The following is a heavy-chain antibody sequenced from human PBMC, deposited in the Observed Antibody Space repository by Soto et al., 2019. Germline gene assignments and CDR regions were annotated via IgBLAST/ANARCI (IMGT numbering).Heavy chain of an antibody. CDR2: INAYNGNT. CDR3: AMVDVYVTPSPQDV. J-gene: IGHJ6*02. Sequence: GASVKVSCKASGYSFTRYGIGWARQAPGQGLEWMGWINAYNGNTNYAQNLQGRLTLTTDTSTTTAYMELRSLRSNDTAIYYCAMVDVYVTPSPQDVWGQGTTVTV. V-gene: IGHV1-18*01. D-gene: IGHD3-16*01. CDR1: GYSFTRYG.